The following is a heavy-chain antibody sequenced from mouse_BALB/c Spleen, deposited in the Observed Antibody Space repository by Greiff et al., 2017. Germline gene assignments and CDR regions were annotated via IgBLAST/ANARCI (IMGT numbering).Heavy chain of an antibody. D-gene: IGHD2-3*01. Sequence: VHVKQSGPELVKPGASVKVSCKASGYAFTSYNMYWVKQSHGKSLEWIGYIDPYNGGTSYNQKFKGKATLTVDKSSSTAYMHLNSLTSEDSAVYYCARSGDGYYESWFAYWGQGTLVTVSA. V-gene: IGHV1S135*01. CDR1: GYAFTSYN. CDR2: IDPYNGGT. CDR3: ARSGDGYYESWFAY. J-gene: IGHJ3*01.